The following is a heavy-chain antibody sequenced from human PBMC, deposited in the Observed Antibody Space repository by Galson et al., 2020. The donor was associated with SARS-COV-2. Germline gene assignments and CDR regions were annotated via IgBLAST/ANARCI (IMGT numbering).Heavy chain of an antibody. D-gene: IGHD3-10*01. CDR2: FSYSGNT. CDR3: ARMRGHYYFDY. J-gene: IGHJ4*02. Sequence: ASETLSLTCTVSGGSIRGDYWSWIRQPPGKGLEWIGYFSYSGNTNYNPSLKSRVTILVDTSKNEFSLKLSSVTAADTAVYYCARMRGHYYFDYWGQGTLVTVSS. V-gene: IGHV4-59*01. CDR1: GGSIRGDY.